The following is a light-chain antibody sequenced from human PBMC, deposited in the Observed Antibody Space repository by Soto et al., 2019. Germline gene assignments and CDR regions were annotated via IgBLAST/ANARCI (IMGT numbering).Light chain of an antibody. CDR1: QNIRNL. CDR2: DAS. Sequence: DIQLAKPPSTLSAAVGDSVASTCRASQNIRNLLAWYQQKPGKAPKPLIYDASTLKTGVPSRFSGSGSGSEFNFTITGLQPDDFATYFCQQYNTYATFGQGTRLE. V-gene: IGKV1-5*01. CDR3: QQYNTYAT. J-gene: IGKJ5*01.